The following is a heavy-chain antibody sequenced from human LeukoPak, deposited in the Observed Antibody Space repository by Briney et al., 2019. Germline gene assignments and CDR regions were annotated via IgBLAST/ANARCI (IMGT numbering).Heavy chain of an antibody. CDR1: GFTFSSFG. D-gene: IGHD6-13*01. V-gene: IGHV3-33*06. CDR3: AKDAAGSSSWANY. J-gene: IGHJ4*02. Sequence: GRSLRLSCAASGFTFSSFGMHWVRQAPGKGLEWVAVIWYDGSNKYYADSVKGRFTISRDNSKNTLSLQMNSLRAEDTAVYYCAKDAAGSSSWANYWGQGALVTVSS. CDR2: IWYDGSNK.